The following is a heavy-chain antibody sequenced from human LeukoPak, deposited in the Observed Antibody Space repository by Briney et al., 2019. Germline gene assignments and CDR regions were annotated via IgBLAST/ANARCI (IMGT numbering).Heavy chain of an antibody. CDR1: GFTFSSYW. D-gene: IGHD1-26*01. J-gene: IGHJ3*02. CDR3: AKSSLYSGNNGGAFDI. V-gene: IGHV3-23*01. CDR2: ISGSGAAT. Sequence: GGSLRLSCAASGFTFSSYWMSWVRQAPGKGLEWVAGISGSGAATYYADSVKGRFTISRENFKDTLYLQMNSLRAEDTAVFYCAKSSLYSGNNGGAFDIWGQGTVVTVSS.